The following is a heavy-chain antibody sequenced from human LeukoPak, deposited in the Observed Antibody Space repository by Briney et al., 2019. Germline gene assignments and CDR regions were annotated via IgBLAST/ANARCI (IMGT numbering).Heavy chain of an antibody. CDR3: ARGQNWGSYFDY. J-gene: IGHJ4*02. Sequence: SETLSLTCAVYGESFSGYYWSWIRQPPGKGLEWIGEINHSGSTNYNPSLKSRVTISVDTSKNRFSLKLSSVTAADTAVYYCARGQNWGSYFDYWGQGTLVTVSS. CDR1: GESFSGYY. V-gene: IGHV4-34*01. CDR2: INHSGST. D-gene: IGHD7-27*01.